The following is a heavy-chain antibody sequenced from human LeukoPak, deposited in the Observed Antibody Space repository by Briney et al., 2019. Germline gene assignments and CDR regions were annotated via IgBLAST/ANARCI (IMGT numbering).Heavy chain of an antibody. CDR1: GGTFSSYA. CDR3: ARGSRRFGELLGS. D-gene: IGHD3-10*01. CDR2: IIPIFGTA. V-gene: IGHV1-69*05. J-gene: IGHJ5*02. Sequence: SVKVSCKASGGTFSSYAISWVRRAPGQGLEWMGRIIPIFGTANYAQKFQGRVTITTDESTSTAYMELSSLRSEDTAVYYCARGSRRFGELLGSWGQGTLVTVSS.